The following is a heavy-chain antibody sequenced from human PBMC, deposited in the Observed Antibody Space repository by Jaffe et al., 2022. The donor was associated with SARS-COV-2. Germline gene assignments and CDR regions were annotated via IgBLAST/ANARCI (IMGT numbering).Heavy chain of an antibody. CDR2: ISYDGSNK. V-gene: IGHV3-30*18. CDR1: GFTFSSYG. J-gene: IGHJ6*02. D-gene: IGHD2-2*02. CDR3: AKDGPATAIPGAVYYYYYGMDV. Sequence: QVQLVESGGGVVQPGRSLRLSCAASGFTFSSYGMHWVRQAPGKGLEWVAVISYDGSNKYYADSVKGRFTISRDNSKNTLYLQMNSLRAEDTAVYYCAKDGPATAIPGAVYYYYYGMDVWGQGTTVTVSS.